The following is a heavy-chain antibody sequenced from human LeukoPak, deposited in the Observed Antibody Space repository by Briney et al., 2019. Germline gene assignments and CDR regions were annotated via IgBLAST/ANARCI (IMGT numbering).Heavy chain of an antibody. J-gene: IGHJ4*02. CDR3: ARLYNSGPFDY. CDR1: GFTFSSNW. V-gene: IGHV3-7*01. CDR2: IRQDGSEK. Sequence: GGSLRLSCAASGFTFSSNWMSWVRQAPGKGLEWVANIRQDGSEKYYVDSVKGRFTISRDNAKNSLYLQMNSLRAEDTAVYYCARLYNSGPFDYWGQGVLVTVSS. D-gene: IGHD6-19*01.